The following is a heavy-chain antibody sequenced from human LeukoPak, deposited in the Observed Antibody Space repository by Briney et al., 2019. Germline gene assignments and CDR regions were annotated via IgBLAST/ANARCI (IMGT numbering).Heavy chain of an antibody. D-gene: IGHD6-13*01. CDR1: GFTFSSYA. V-gene: IGHV3-30-3*01. CDR2: ISYDGSNK. CDR3: AESISWYDAFDI. Sequence: GRSLRLSCAASGFTFSSYAMHWVRQAPGKGLEWVAVISYDGSNKYYADSVKGRFTISRDNSKNTLYLHMNSLRAEDTALYYCAESISWYDAFDIWGQGTMVTVSS. J-gene: IGHJ3*02.